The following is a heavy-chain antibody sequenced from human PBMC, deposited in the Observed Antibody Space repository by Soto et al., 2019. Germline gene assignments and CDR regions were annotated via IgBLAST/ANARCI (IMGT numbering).Heavy chain of an antibody. CDR3: AKYCSGGSCYPSAFDI. D-gene: IGHD2-15*01. J-gene: IGHJ3*02. Sequence: SGGSLRLSCAASGFTFSSYGMHWVRQAPGKGLEWVAVISYDGSNKYYADSVKGRFTISRDNSKNTLYLQMNSLRAEDTAVYYCAKYCSGGSCYPSAFDIWGQGTMVTVSS. CDR2: ISYDGSNK. CDR1: GFTFSSYG. V-gene: IGHV3-30*18.